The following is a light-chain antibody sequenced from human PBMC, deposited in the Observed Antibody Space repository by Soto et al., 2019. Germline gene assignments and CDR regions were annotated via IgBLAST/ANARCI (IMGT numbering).Light chain of an antibody. Sequence: EIVLTQSPGTLSLSPGERATLSCRASQSVGSSYLAWYQQIPGQSPRLLIYGASSRATGIPDRFSGSGSGTDFTLTISRLEPEDFAVYYCQQYGSSQYTFGQGTKLEIK. CDR1: QSVGSSY. CDR3: QQYGSSQYT. V-gene: IGKV3-20*01. CDR2: GAS. J-gene: IGKJ2*01.